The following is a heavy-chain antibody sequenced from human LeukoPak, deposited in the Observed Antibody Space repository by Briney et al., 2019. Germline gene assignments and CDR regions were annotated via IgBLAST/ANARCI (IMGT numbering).Heavy chain of an antibody. V-gene: IGHV3-23*01. CDR1: GFTFSSYA. CDR2: ISGSGGST. CDR3: ARDQGTIFDVVNFAMDV. J-gene: IGHJ6*02. D-gene: IGHD3-3*01. Sequence: PGGSLRLSCAASGFTFSSYAMSWVRQAPGKGLEWVSAISGSGGSTYYADSVKGRFTISRDNSKNTLYLQMNSLRAEDTAVYYCARDQGTIFDVVNFAMDVWGQGTRVTVSS.